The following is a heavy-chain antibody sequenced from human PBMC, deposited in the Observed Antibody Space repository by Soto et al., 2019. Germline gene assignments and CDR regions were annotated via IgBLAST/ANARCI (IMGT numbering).Heavy chain of an antibody. CDR1: GYTFTGYY. V-gene: IGHV1-2*02. J-gene: IGHJ4*02. D-gene: IGHD3-10*01. Sequence: ASVKVSCKASGYTFTGYYMHWVRQAPGQGLEWMGWINANSGGTNYAQKFQGRVTMTRDTSISTAYMELSRLRSDDTAVYYCARDEIGEMGTIGFSAQWGQGTLVTVSS. CDR2: INANSGGT. CDR3: ARDEIGEMGTIGFSAQ.